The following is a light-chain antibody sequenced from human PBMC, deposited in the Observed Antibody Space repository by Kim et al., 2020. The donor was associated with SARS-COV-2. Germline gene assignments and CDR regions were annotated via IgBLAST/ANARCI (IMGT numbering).Light chain of an antibody. J-gene: IGLJ2*01. CDR3: NSRDSSGNHVV. V-gene: IGLV3-19*01. CDR2: GKN. CDR1: SLRSYY. Sequence: VALGQTVRITCQGDSLRSYYASWYQQKPGQAPVLVIYGKNNRPSGIPDRFSGSSSGNTASLTITGAQAEDEADYYCNSRDSSGNHVVFGGGTKLTVL.